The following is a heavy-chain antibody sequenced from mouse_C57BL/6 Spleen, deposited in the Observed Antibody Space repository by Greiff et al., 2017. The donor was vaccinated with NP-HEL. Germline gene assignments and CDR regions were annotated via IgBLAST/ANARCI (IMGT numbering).Heavy chain of an antibody. CDR3: ARSPPFYYGSTYWYFDV. D-gene: IGHD1-1*01. V-gene: IGHV14-2*01. CDR2: IDPEDGET. J-gene: IGHJ1*03. CDR1: GFNITDYY. Sequence: EVQLQQSGAELVKPGASVKLSCTASGFNITDYYMHWVKQRTEQGLEWIGRIDPEDGETKYAPKFQGKATITADTSSNTAYLQLSSLTSEDTAVYYCARSPPFYYGSTYWYFDVWGTGTTVTVSS.